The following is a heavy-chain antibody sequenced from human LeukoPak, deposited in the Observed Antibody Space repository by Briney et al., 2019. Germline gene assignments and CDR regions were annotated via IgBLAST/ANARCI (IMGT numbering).Heavy chain of an antibody. CDR3: ARGSSAPRWFPFDY. CDR1: GGSISSYY. CDR2: IYTSGST. D-gene: IGHD4-23*01. V-gene: IGHV4-4*07. Sequence: SETLSLTCTVSGGSISSYYWSWIRQPAGKGLEWIGRIYTSGSTNYNPSLKSRVTMSVDTSKNQFSLKLSSVTAADTAVYYCARGSSAPRWFPFDYWGQGTLVTVSS. J-gene: IGHJ4*02.